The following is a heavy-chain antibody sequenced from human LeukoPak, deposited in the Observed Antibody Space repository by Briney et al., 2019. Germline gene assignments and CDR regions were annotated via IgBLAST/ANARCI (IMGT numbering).Heavy chain of an antibody. CDR3: AKGLEQWLVRSFDY. CDR1: GFTFSSYS. V-gene: IGHV3-48*01. Sequence: GGSLRLSCAASGFTFSSYSMNWVRQAPGKGLEWVSYISSSSSTIYYADSVKGRFTISRDNAKNTLYLQMNSLRAEDTALYYCAKGLEQWLVRSFDYWGQGTLVTVSS. J-gene: IGHJ4*02. D-gene: IGHD6-19*01. CDR2: ISSSSSTI.